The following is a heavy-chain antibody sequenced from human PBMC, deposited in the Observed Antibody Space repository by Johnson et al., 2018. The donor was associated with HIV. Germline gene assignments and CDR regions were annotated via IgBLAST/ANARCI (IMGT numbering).Heavy chain of an antibody. CDR2: IRYDGSNK. D-gene: IGHD3-22*01. CDR3: ASFGDDSRKGAAAAEAFDI. Sequence: QVQLVESGGGVVQPGGSLRLSCAASGLTFSSYGMHWVRQAPGKGLEWVAFIRYDGSNKYYADSVKGRFTISRDNSKNTLYLQMNSLRAEDTAVYYCASFGDDSRKGAAAAEAFDIWGQGTMVTVSS. V-gene: IGHV3-30*02. CDR1: GLTFSSYG. J-gene: IGHJ3*02.